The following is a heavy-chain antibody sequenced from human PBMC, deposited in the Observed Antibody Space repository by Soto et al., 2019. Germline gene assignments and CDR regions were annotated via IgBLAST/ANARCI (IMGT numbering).Heavy chain of an antibody. V-gene: IGHV2-26*01. J-gene: IGHJ4*02. CDR2: IFWNDER. CDR3: ARALREGLPIYYFDS. D-gene: IGHD1-26*01. CDR1: GFSLSKARMG. Sequence: QVTLKESGPVLVKPTETLTLTCTVSGFSLSKARMGVSWIRQPPGKALEWLAHIFWNDERSYNTSLKSRLTISSDTSKSQVVLTMTNVDPVDTCTYFCARALREGLPIYYFDSWGQGTLVTVSS.